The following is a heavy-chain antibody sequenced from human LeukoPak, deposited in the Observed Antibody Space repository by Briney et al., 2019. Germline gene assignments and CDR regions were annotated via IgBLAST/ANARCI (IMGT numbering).Heavy chain of an antibody. V-gene: IGHV3-23*01. CDR1: GFTFSSYA. J-gene: IGHJ6*02. CDR3: AKGAWSRRGIAADGDYYYGMDV. CDR2: ISGTGGNT. Sequence: GGSLRLSCAASGFTFSSYAMSWVRQAPGKGLEWVSAISGTGGNTYYADSVKGRFTMSRDNSKNTLYLQMTSLRAEDTAVYYCAKGAWSRRGIAADGDYYYGMDVWGQGTTVTVSS. D-gene: IGHD6-13*01.